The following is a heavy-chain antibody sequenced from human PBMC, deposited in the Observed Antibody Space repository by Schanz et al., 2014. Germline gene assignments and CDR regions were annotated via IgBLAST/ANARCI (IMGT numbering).Heavy chain of an antibody. CDR1: RSTFSSYT. Sequence: QVQLVQSEAEVKKPGSSVKVSCKASRSTFSSYTISWVRQARGQGLEWVGRFIPILDVGNYAQQFQGRVTFTADKSTSTAYMELSSLRSEDTAVYYCAGAYCSSTSCYTGYYYMDVWGKGTTVNVSS. CDR2: FIPILDVG. CDR3: AGAYCSSTSCYTGYYYMDV. J-gene: IGHJ6*03. V-gene: IGHV1-69*02. D-gene: IGHD2-2*02.